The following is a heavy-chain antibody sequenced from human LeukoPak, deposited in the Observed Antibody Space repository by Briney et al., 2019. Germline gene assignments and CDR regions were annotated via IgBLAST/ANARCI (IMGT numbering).Heavy chain of an antibody. CDR1: GGSISSDDYY. CDR2: IYYSGST. CDR3: ASAETPRNSYGYLDY. V-gene: IGHV4-31*03. J-gene: IGHJ4*02. Sequence: SQTLSLTCTVSGGSISSDDYYWSWIRQHPGKGLEWIGYIYYSGSTYYNPSLKSRVTISIDTSKNQFSLKLSSVTAADTAVYYCASAETPRNSYGYLDYWGQGTLVTVSS. D-gene: IGHD5-18*01.